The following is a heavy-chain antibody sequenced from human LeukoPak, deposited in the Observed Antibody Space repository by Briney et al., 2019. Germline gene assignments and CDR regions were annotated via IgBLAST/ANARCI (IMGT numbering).Heavy chain of an antibody. J-gene: IGHJ4*02. CDR3: ARASREYPIDY. Sequence: SETPSLTCTVSGYSISSGYYWGWIRQPPGKGLEWTGSIDHSGSTYYNPSLKSRVTISVDTSQKEFSLKLTSVTAADTALYYCARASREYPIDYWGQGSLVTVSS. CDR2: IDHSGST. D-gene: IGHD2/OR15-2a*01. CDR1: GYSISSGYY. V-gene: IGHV4-38-2*02.